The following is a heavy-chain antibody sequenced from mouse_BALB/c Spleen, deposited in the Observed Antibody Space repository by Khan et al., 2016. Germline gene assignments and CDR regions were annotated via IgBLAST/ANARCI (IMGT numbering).Heavy chain of an antibody. D-gene: IGHD2-4*01. J-gene: IGHJ2*01. V-gene: IGHV1-18*01. Sequence: VQLQQSDPDLVKPGASVKISCKASGYSFTAYYMYWVKQSHGKSLEWIGRINPNNGATTFNQKFKGKAILTVDKSSTTAYMELRSLTSEDSAVYYWARDDYVNWGRGTTLTVSS. CDR2: INPNNGAT. CDR1: GYSFTAYY. CDR3: ARDDYVN.